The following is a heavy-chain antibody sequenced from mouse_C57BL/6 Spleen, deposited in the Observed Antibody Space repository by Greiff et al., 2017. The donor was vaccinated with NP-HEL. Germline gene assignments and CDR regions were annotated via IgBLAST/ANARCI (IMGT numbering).Heavy chain of an antibody. CDR2: ISGGGGNT. J-gene: IGHJ2*01. CDR3: ARFYYGNYYFDY. Sequence: EVKLVESGGGLVKPGGSLKLSCAASGFTFSSYTMSWVRQTPEKRLEWVATISGGGGNTYYPDSVKGRFTISRDNAKNTLYLQMSSLRSEDTALYYCARFYYGNYYFDYWGQGTTLTVPS. CDR1: GFTFSSYT. V-gene: IGHV5-9*01. D-gene: IGHD2-1*01.